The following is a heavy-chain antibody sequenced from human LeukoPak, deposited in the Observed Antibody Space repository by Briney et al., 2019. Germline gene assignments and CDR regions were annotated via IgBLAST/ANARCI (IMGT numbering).Heavy chain of an antibody. V-gene: IGHV3-30-3*01. J-gene: IGHJ3*02. Sequence: PGGSLRLSCAASGFTFSSYAMHWVRQAPGKGLEWVAVISYDGSNKYYADSVKGRFTISRDNSKNTLYLQMNSLRAEDTAVYYCARDAGSDYASAFDIWGQGTMVTVSS. CDR2: ISYDGSNK. CDR3: ARDAGSDYASAFDI. D-gene: IGHD5-12*01. CDR1: GFTFSSYA.